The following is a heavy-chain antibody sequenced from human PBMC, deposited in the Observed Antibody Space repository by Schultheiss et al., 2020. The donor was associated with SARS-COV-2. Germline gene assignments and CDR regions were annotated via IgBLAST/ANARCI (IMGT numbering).Heavy chain of an antibody. V-gene: IGHV3-23*01. Sequence: GGSLRLSCAASGFSFGESGMHWFRQAPGKGLEWVSCVSGSGGSTYYADSVKGRFTISRDNSKNTLYLQMNSLTDDDTALYYCARDLGGSDYGAFDIWGQGTMVTVSS. CDR1: GFSFGESG. D-gene: IGHD1-26*01. J-gene: IGHJ3*02. CDR3: ARDLGGSDYGAFDI. CDR2: VSGSGGST.